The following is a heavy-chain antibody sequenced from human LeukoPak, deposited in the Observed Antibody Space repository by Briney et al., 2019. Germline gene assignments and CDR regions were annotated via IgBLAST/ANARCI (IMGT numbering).Heavy chain of an antibody. CDR2: INPNSGGT. Sequence: ASVKVFCKASGYTFTGYYMHWVRQAPGQGLEWMGWINPNSGGTNYAQKFQGRVTMTRDTSISTAYMELSRLRSDDTAVYYCARHPYSGSYHFDYWGQGTLVTVSS. CDR3: ARHPYSGSYHFDY. D-gene: IGHD1-26*01. J-gene: IGHJ4*02. CDR1: GYTFTGYY. V-gene: IGHV1-2*02.